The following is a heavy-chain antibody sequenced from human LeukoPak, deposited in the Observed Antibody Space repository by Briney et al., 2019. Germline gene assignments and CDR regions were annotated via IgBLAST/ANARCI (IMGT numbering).Heavy chain of an antibody. CDR2: FDPEDGET. J-gene: IGHJ4*02. V-gene: IGHV1-24*01. Sequence: AASVKVSCKVSGYTLTELSMHWVRQAPGKGLEWMGGFDPEDGETIYAQKFQGRVTMTEDTSTDTAYMELSSLRSEDTAVYYCARLVAFYSSSWHFDYWGQGTLVTVSS. CDR1: GYTLTELS. D-gene: IGHD6-13*01. CDR3: ARLVAFYSSSWHFDY.